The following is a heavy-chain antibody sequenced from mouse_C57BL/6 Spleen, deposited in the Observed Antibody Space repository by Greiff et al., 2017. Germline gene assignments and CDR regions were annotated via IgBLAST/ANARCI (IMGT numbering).Heavy chain of an antibody. CDR1: GYTFTSYW. Sequence: VQLQQPGAELVRPGTSVKLSCKASGYTFTSYWMHWVKQRPGQGLEWIGVIDPSDSYTNYNQKFKGKATLTVDTSSSTAYMQLSSLTSEDSAVYYCARVLLYYRYFDVWGTGTTVTVSS. J-gene: IGHJ1*03. D-gene: IGHD2-1*01. CDR2: IDPSDSYT. CDR3: ARVLLYYRYFDV. V-gene: IGHV1-59*01.